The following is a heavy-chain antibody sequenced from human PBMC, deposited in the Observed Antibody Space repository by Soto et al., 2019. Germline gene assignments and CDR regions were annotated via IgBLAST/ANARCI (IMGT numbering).Heavy chain of an antibody. CDR2: IYYSGGT. D-gene: IGHD1-26*01. V-gene: IGHV4-39*01. CDR1: GGSISRSFYY. J-gene: IGHJ4*02. CDR3: AKPSGSYLYYFDY. Sequence: SETLSLTCTVSGGSISRSFYYWGWIRQPPGKGLEWIGSIYYSGGTYYKPSLKNRVNISVDTSKKQFSLKLSSVTAADTAFYYCAKPSGSYLYYFDYWGQGTLVTVSS.